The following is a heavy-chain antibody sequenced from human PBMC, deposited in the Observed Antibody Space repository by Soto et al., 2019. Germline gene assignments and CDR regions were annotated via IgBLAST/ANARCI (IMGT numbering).Heavy chain of an antibody. D-gene: IGHD3-9*01. CDR2: IFSNDEK. V-gene: IGHV2-26*01. CDR1: GFSLRNDRMG. J-gene: IGHJ6*02. Sequence: SGPTLVNPTETLTLTCTVSGFSLRNDRMGVSWIRQPPGKALEWLAHIFSNDEKSYSTSLKSRLTISKDTSKSQVVLTMTNMDPVDTATYYCARILWYTYYDIWTGPYGMDVWGQGTTVTVSS. CDR3: ARILWYTYYDIWTGPYGMDV.